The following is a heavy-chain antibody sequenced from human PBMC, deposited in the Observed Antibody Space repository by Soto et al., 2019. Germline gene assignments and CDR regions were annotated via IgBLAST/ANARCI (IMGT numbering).Heavy chain of an antibody. CDR1: GYTFTSYG. CDR2: INAYDGNT. J-gene: IGHJ6*02. CDR3: AGYCSGGSCLSPTIYYHYGMDV. Sequence: ASVKVSCKASGYTFTSYGISWVRQAPGQGLEWMGWINAYDGNTNYAQPFHGRVTMTTDTSTSTAYMELRSLKSDDTAVYYCAGYCSGGSCLSPTIYYHYGMDVWGQGTTVTV. D-gene: IGHD2-15*01. V-gene: IGHV1-18*04.